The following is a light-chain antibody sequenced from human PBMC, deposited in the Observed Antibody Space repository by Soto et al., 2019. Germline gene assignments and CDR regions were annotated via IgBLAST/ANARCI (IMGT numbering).Light chain of an antibody. CDR1: QSVSNY. Sequence: DIVLTQSPATLSLSPGERATLSCRASQSVSNYLGWYQQKPGQAPRLLVYDASKRATGIPARFSGSGSGTDFPLTISSLEPEDFAVYYCQQRRNWPRTFGQGTKVEIK. V-gene: IGKV3-11*01. J-gene: IGKJ1*01. CDR3: QQRRNWPRT. CDR2: DAS.